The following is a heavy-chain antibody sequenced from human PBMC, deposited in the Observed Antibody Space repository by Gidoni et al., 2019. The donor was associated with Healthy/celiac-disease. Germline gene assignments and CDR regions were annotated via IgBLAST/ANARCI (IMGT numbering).Heavy chain of an antibody. D-gene: IGHD3-10*01. CDR3: ARGQKRSYYGSGSKGLDY. CDR2: INHSGST. Sequence: QVQLQPWRAGLLKPSATLSLTCAVYCGSFSGYYWSWIRQPPGKGLEWIGEINHSGSTNYHPSLKSRVTISVDTSKNQFSLKLSSVTAADTAVYYCARGQKRSYYGSGSKGLDYWGQGTLVTVSS. CDR1: CGSFSGYY. V-gene: IGHV4-34*01. J-gene: IGHJ4*02.